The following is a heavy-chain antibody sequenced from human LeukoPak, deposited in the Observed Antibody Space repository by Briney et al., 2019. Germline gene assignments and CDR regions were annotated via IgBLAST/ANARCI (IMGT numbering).Heavy chain of an antibody. V-gene: IGHV3-66*03. CDR2: IYSIGST. CDR3: TRDGGLAPYSSSTPFVY. D-gene: IGHD6-6*01. CDR1: GLTASANY. Sequence: GGSLRLSCAAPGLTASANYMSWVRQAPGKGLGWVSVIYSIGSTYYAQSVKGRFTLFRDNSKYTLYLQMNSLRAEDTAVYYCTRDGGLAPYSSSTPFVYWGEGTLVTVSS. J-gene: IGHJ4*02.